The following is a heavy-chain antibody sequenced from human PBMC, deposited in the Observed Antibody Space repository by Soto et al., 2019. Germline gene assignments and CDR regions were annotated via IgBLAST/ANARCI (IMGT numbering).Heavy chain of an antibody. Sequence: PGGSLRLSCAASGFTFSSYAMHWVRQAPGKGLEWVAVISYDGSNKYYADSVKGRFTISRDNSKNTLYLHMNSLRAEDTAVYYCARDRGQTDYWGQGTLVTVSS. CDR2: ISYDGSNK. CDR1: GFTFSSYA. J-gene: IGHJ4*02. CDR3: ARDRGQTDY. V-gene: IGHV3-30-3*01.